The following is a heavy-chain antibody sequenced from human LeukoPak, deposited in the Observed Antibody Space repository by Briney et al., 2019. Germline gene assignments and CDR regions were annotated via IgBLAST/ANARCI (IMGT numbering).Heavy chain of an antibody. J-gene: IGHJ4*02. Sequence: PSETLSLTCTVSGGSISSSSYYWGWIRQPPGKGLEWIGSIYYSGSTYYNPSLKSRVTISVDTSKNQFSLKLSSVTAADTAVYYCARAKTTVVYYFDYWGQGTLVTVSS. CDR2: IYYSGST. CDR1: GGSISSSSYY. CDR3: ARAKTTVVYYFDY. D-gene: IGHD4-23*01. V-gene: IGHV4-39*07.